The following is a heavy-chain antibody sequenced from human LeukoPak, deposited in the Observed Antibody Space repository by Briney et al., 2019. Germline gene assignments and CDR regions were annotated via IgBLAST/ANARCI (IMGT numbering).Heavy chain of an antibody. Sequence: PSQTLSLTCTVSGGSISSSSYYWGWIRQPPGRGLEWIGSIYYSGSTYYNPSLKSRVTISVDTSKNQFSLKLSSVTAADTAVYYCARRGGGYYFDYWGQGTLVTVSS. D-gene: IGHD3-10*01. V-gene: IGHV4-39*01. J-gene: IGHJ4*02. CDR3: ARRGGGYYFDY. CDR2: IYYSGST. CDR1: GGSISSSSYY.